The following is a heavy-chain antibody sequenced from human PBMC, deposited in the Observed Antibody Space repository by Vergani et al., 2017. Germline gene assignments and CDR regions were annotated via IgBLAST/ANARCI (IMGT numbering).Heavy chain of an antibody. J-gene: IGHJ5*02. CDR2: INLGGST. Sequence: VYGGSFSGSYWSWIRQPHGKGLEWIGKINLGGSTNYNPSLKSRVTISVDTSKNQFSLKLRSVTAADTAVYYCARGRLYYYGSGSYYTPSNWFDPWGQGTLVTVSS. CDR1: GGSFSGSY. CDR3: ARGRLYYYGSGSYYTPSNWFDP. D-gene: IGHD3-10*01. V-gene: IGHV4-34*01.